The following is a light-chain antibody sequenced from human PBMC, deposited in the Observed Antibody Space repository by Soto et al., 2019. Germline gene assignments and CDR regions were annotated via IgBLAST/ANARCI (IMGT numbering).Light chain of an antibody. J-gene: IGKJ2*02. CDR2: AAS. CDR3: QQCYSTPCT. Sequence: DIQMTQSPSSLSASVGDRVTITCRASQSISSYLNWYQQKPGKAPKLLIYAASSWQSGVPSRFSGSGSGTDFTLTISSLQPEDFATFFCQQCYSTPCTFGQGTKLEIK. V-gene: IGKV1-39*01. CDR1: QSISSY.